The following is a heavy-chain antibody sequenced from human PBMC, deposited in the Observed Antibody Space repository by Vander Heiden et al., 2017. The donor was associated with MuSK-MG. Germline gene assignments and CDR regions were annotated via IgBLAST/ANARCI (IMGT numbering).Heavy chain of an antibody. V-gene: IGHV4-39*01. Sequence: QLQLQESGPGLVKPSETLSLTCTVSGGSISSSSYYWGWIRQPPGKGLEWIGSIYYSGSTYYNPSLKSRVTISVDTSKNQFSLKLSSVTAADTAVYYCASALQVPWFGELFFHNRNWFDPWGQGTLVTVSS. CDR3: ASALQVPWFGELFFHNRNWFDP. CDR2: IYYSGST. J-gene: IGHJ5*02. CDR1: GGSISSSSYY. D-gene: IGHD3-10*01.